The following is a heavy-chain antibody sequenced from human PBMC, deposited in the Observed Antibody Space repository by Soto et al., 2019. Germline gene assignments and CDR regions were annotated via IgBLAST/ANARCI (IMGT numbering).Heavy chain of an antibody. CDR2: IIPIHGVT. CDR3: ARDKLVITPYLGFHGSGSLYDYHGTDV. D-gene: IGHD3-10*01. J-gene: IGHJ6*02. V-gene: IGHV1-69*08. Sequence: QVQLVQSGAEVKRPGSSVKVSCRASGGTFSSNSISWVRQAPGQGLEWMGRIIPIHGVTNYAQKFQGRVTITADKSTGTAHMEMSSLRSEDTAVYYCARDKLVITPYLGFHGSGSLYDYHGTDVWGQGTTVTVSS. CDR1: GGTFSSNS.